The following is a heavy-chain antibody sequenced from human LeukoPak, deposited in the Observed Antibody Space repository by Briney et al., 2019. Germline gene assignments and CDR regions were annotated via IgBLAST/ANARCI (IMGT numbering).Heavy chain of an antibody. J-gene: IGHJ5*02. D-gene: IGHD4-17*01. CDR1: GGSISSSSYY. CDR2: MYYSGNT. Sequence: KSSETLSLTCTASGGSISSSSYYWGWIRQPPGKGLEWIGSMYYSGNTYYNPSLKSRVTISIDTSKNQFSLKLSSVTAAETAVYYCASGDYATKWLGPWGQGTLVTVSS. V-gene: IGHV4-39*01. CDR3: ASGDYATKWLGP.